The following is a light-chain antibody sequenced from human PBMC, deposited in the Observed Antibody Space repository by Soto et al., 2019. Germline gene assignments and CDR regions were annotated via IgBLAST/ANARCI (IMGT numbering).Light chain of an antibody. J-gene: IGLJ1*01. CDR3: SSYTTTGTLYV. V-gene: IGLV2-14*03. CDR2: DVN. Sequence: QSVLTQPASVSGSLGQSITISCTGTSSDVGAYNRVSWYQQHPGKATKLIIYDVNNRPSGVSNRFSGSKSGNTASLTISGLQAEDEADYYCSSYTTTGTLYVFGTGTKVTVL. CDR1: SSDVGAYNR.